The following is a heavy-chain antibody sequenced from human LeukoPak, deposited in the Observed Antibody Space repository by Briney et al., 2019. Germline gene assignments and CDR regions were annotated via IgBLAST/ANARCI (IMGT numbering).Heavy chain of an antibody. CDR3: ARDYYDSSCFDY. CDR2: ISGSGGST. Sequence: GGSLRLSCAASGFTFRSYAMNWVRQAPGKGLEWVSGISGSGGSTYYADSVKGRFTISRDNSKNTLSLQMNSLRAEDTAVYYCARDYYDSSCFDYWGQGTLVTVSS. CDR1: GFTFRSYA. D-gene: IGHD3-22*01. J-gene: IGHJ4*02. V-gene: IGHV3-23*01.